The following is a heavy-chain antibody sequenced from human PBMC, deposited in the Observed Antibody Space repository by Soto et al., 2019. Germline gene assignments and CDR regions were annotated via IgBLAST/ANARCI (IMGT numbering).Heavy chain of an antibody. J-gene: IGHJ4*02. Sequence: GGSLRLSCAASGFTFSISSMNWVRQAPGKGLEWVSSISGTNYIYYADSVKGRFTISRDNAKNSLYLQMNSLRAEDTAVYYCASSRGYRFDYWGQGTLVTVSS. V-gene: IGHV3-21*01. CDR1: GFTFSISS. CDR2: ISGTNYI. D-gene: IGHD5-18*01. CDR3: ASSRGYRFDY.